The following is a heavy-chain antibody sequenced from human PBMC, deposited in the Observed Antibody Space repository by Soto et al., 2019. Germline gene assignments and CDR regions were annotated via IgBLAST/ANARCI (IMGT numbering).Heavy chain of an antibody. CDR3: ARHDKIRSLKYYDFWSGYRRYGMDV. Sequence: GESLKISCKGSGYSFTSYWIGWVRQMPGKGLEWVGIIYPGDSDTRYSPSFQGQVTISADNSISTAYLQWSSLKASDTAMYYCARHDKIRSLKYYDFWSGYRRYGMDVWGQGTTVTVSS. CDR1: GYSFTSYW. CDR2: IYPGDSDT. J-gene: IGHJ6*02. V-gene: IGHV5-51*01. D-gene: IGHD3-3*01.